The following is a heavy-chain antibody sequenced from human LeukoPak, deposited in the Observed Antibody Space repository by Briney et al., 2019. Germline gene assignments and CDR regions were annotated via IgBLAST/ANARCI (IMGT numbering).Heavy chain of an antibody. V-gene: IGHV4-39*01. Sequence: PSETLSLTCTVSGGSISSSSYYWGWIRQPPGKGLEWIGSIYYSGSTYYNPSLKSRVTISVDTSKNQFSLKLTSVTAADTAVYYCARQTGSGLFILPGGQGTLVTVSS. CDR1: GGSISSSSYY. J-gene: IGHJ4*02. CDR3: ARQTGSGLFILP. CDR2: IYYSGST. D-gene: IGHD3/OR15-3a*01.